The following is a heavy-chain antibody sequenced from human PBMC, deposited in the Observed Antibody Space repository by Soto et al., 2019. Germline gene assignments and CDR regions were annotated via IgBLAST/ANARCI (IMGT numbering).Heavy chain of an antibody. CDR2: ISSSGSTI. CDR1: GFTFSDYY. CDR3: ARGGDIVVVPAAMEGNWFDP. Sequence: QVQLVESGGGLVKPGGSLRLSCAASGFTFSDYYMSWIRQAPGKGLEWVSYISSSGSTIYYADSVKGRFTISRDNAKNSLYLQMNSLRAEDTAVYYCARGGDIVVVPAAMEGNWFDPWGQGTQVTVSS. V-gene: IGHV3-11*01. D-gene: IGHD2-2*01. J-gene: IGHJ5*02.